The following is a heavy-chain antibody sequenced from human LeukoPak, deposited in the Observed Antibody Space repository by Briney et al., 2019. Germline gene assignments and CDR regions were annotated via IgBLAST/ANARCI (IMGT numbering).Heavy chain of an antibody. D-gene: IGHD1-26*01. CDR1: GFIFSTSW. CDR2: IKDDGSEK. Sequence: GGSLRLSCAASGFIFSTSWMSWVRQAPGRGLEWVANIKDDGSEKYYVDSVKGRLTISRDNAKNSLFLQMNSLRVEDSAVYYCARGGIYFHYFDSWGQGTLVTVSS. CDR3: ARGGIYFHYFDS. J-gene: IGHJ4*02. V-gene: IGHV3-7*04.